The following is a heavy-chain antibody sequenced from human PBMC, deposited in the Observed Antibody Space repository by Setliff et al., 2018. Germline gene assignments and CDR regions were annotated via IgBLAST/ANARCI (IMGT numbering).Heavy chain of an antibody. D-gene: IGHD3-3*01. CDR3: AREPGNTFWSASSGPIIFDY. CDR2: IRDSGDTT. V-gene: IGHV3-23*01. Sequence: PGGSLRLSCEASGFTFSTYAMNWVRKAPGGGLEWVSGIRDSGDTTIYADSVKGRFTISRDNSKNTLYLQMNGLTAADTAMYYYAREPGNTFWSASSGPIIFDYWGQAIMVTVSS. J-gene: IGHJ4*02. CDR1: GFTFSTYA.